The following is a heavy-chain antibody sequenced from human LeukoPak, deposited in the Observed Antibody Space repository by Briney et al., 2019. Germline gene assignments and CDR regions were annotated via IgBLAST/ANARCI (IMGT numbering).Heavy chain of an antibody. CDR3: AKDFNQYGDD. CDR1: GFTFSSYA. D-gene: IGHD4-17*01. J-gene: IGHJ4*02. V-gene: IGHV3-23*01. Sequence: PGGSLRLSCVCSGFTFSSYAMIWVRQAPGKGLEWVSGIGGSGVSTYYADSVKGRFTISRDNSKNTLYLQVNSLRAEDTAVYYCAKDFNQYGDDWGQGTLVTVSS. CDR2: IGGSGVST.